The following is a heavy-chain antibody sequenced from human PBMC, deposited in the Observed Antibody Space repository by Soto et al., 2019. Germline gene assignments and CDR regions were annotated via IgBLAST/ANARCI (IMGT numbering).Heavy chain of an antibody. J-gene: IGHJ6*02. CDR3: ARAVPSYYYYGMDV. Sequence: ASVKVSCKASGYTFTGYYMHWVRQAPGQGLEWMGWINPNSGGTNYAQKFQGWVTMTRDTSISTAYMELSRLRSDDTAVYYCARAVPSYYYYGMDVWGQGTTVIVSS. V-gene: IGHV1-2*04. D-gene: IGHD2-2*01. CDR2: INPNSGGT. CDR1: GYTFTGYY.